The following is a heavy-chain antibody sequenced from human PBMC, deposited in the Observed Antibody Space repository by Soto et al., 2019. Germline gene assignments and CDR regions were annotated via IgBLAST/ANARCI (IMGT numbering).Heavy chain of an antibody. CDR3: ARGDGMAVHHDGFDI. CDR2: ISTYTGNT. Sequence: QVRLVQSGTEVKKPGASVKVSCKASDYTFTNSDVTWVRQAPGQGLEWMAWISTYTGNTNYAQRLQGRVTMPTDTSANTDYMKLRTVRSDDTALYYCARGDGMAVHHDGFDIWGQGTMVTVSS. D-gene: IGHD3-16*01. CDR1: DYTFTNSD. J-gene: IGHJ3*02. V-gene: IGHV1-18*04.